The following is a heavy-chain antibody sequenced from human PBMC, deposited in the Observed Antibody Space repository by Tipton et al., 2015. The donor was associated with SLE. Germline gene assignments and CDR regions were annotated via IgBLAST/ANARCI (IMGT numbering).Heavy chain of an antibody. CDR2: IYTSGNT. CDR3: ARGTDAFDI. V-gene: IGHV4-61*02. J-gene: IGHJ3*02. CDR1: GGSISSTNYF. Sequence: TLSLTCTVSGGSISSTNYFWTWIRQPAGKGLEWIGRIYTSGNTNYNPSLQSRVTISIDTSKNQFSLKLSSVTAADTAVYFCARGTDAFDIWGQGTMVTVSS.